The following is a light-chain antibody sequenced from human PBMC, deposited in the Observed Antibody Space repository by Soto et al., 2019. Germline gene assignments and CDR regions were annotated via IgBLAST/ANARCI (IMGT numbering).Light chain of an antibody. V-gene: IGKV2-30*01. CDR1: QMLVYSDGNTY. J-gene: IGKJ5*01. Sequence: VALSHSPLSLPVTLWQPASISCRSSQMLVYSDGNTYLNWFQQMPGHSPRRIPYKVSNRDSGVPDRFSGSGSGTNFTLKISRVEDEDVGVYYCMQGTHWHPITFGQGTGLEIK. CDR3: MQGTHWHPIT. CDR2: KVS.